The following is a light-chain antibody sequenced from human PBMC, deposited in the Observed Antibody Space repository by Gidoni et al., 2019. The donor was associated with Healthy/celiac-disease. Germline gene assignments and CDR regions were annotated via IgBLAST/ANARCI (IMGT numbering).Light chain of an antibody. CDR2: AS. V-gene: IGKV1-39*01. CDR3: QQNYSTPLT. Sequence: DIQMTQSPSSLSASVGDRVTITCRASQSISNYLNWYQQKPGKAPKLLIFASSLQSGVPSRFSGSGSGTDFTLTISSLQPEDFATYYCQQNYSTPLTFGGXTKVEIK. J-gene: IGKJ4*01. CDR1: QSISNY.